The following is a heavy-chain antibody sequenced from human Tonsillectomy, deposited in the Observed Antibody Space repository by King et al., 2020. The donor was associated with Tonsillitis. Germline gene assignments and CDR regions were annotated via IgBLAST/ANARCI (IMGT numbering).Heavy chain of an antibody. J-gene: IGHJ6*02. CDR2: IDPSDSSS. Sequence: QLVQSGAEVRKPGESLRISCQGSGYRFTSHWISWVRQMPGKGLEWMGKIDPSDSSSTYSPSFQGHVTISADKSISTAYLQWSSLKASDTAMYYCAAVAMVTPDYYGLDVWGQGTTVTVSS. V-gene: IGHV5-10-1*01. CDR3: AAVAMVTPDYYGLDV. CDR1: GYRFTSHW. D-gene: IGHD5-24*01.